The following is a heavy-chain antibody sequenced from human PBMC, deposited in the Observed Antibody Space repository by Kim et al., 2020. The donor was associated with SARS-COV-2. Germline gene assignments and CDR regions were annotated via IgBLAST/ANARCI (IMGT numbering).Heavy chain of an antibody. Sequence: SETLSLTCTVSGGSISRSSYYWGWIRQPPGKGLEWIGSTYYSGSTYYNPSLKSRVTISVDTSKNQFSLKLNSVTAADTAVYYCARSYGSSGEGDYWGQGTLVTVSS. CDR3: ARSYGSSGEGDY. D-gene: IGHD5-18*01. J-gene: IGHJ4*02. V-gene: IGHV4-39*01. CDR1: GGSISRSSYY. CDR2: TYYSGST.